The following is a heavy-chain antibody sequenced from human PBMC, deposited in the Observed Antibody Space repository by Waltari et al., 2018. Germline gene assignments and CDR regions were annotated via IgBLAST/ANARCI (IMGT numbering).Heavy chain of an antibody. CDR2: INAGNGNT. Sequence: QVQLVQSGAEVKKPGASVKVSCKASGYTFTSYAMHWVRQAPGQRLDGVGWINAGNGNTKYSQEFQGRVTSTRDTSASTAYMELSSLRSEDMAVYYGARDPYRGAGPFDYWGQGTLVTVSS. CDR3: ARDPYRGAGPFDY. CDR1: GYTFTSYA. V-gene: IGHV1-3*03. D-gene: IGHD3-10*01. J-gene: IGHJ4*02.